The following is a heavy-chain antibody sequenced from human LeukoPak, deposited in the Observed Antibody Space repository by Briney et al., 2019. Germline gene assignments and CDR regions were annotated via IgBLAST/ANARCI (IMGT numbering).Heavy chain of an antibody. J-gene: IGHJ6*03. CDR1: GGSISPYS. D-gene: IGHD6-13*01. CDR3: ATAQLQQSYERGYTNYYHYYYMDV. CDR2: IFDSGST. V-gene: IGHV4-59*01. Sequence: PSETLSLTCTVSGGSISPYSWNWIRQPPGKGLEWIGYIFDSGSTNYDPSLKSRVTISVDTSKNQFSLRLSSVTAADTAVYYCATAQLQQSYERGYTNYYHYYYMDVWGKGTTVTVSS.